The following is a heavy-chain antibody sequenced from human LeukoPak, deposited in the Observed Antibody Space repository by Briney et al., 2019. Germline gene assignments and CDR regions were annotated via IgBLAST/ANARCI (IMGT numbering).Heavy chain of an antibody. V-gene: IGHV1-18*01. CDR1: GYTFTSYG. J-gene: IGHJ6*03. CDR3: AREGNKDYYGSGSGNYYYYYMDV. Sequence: ASVKVSCKASGYTFTSYGISWVRQASGQGLEWMGWISAYNGNTDYAQKLQGRVTMTTDTSTSTAYMELRSLRSDDTAVYYCAREGNKDYYGSGSGNYYYYYMDVWGKGTTVTVSS. CDR2: ISAYNGNT. D-gene: IGHD3-10*01.